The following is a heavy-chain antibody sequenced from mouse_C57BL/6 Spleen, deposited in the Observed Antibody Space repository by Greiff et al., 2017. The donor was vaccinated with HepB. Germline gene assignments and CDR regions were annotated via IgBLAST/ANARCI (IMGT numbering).Heavy chain of an antibody. D-gene: IGHD3-2*02. Sequence: EVQLQQSGAELVRPGASVKLSCTASGFNIKDYYMHWVKQRPDQGLEWIGRIDPEDGDTEYAPKFQGKATMTADTSSNTAYLQLSSLTSEDTAVYYCTTGGQGRDWFAYWGQGTLVTVSA. V-gene: IGHV14-1*01. CDR1: GFNIKDYY. J-gene: IGHJ3*01. CDR3: TTGGQGRDWFAY. CDR2: IDPEDGDT.